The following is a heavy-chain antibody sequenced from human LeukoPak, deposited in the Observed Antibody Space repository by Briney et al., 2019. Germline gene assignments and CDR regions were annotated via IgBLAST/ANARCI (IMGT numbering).Heavy chain of an antibody. CDR1: GGTFSSYA. Sequence: SVKVSCKASGGTFSSYAISWGRQAPGQGLEWMGRIIPIFGTANHAQKFQCRVTITTDESTSTAYMELRSLRSEDTAVYYCARELSVTLYYYYYYMDVWGKGTTVTVSS. CDR3: ARELSVTLYYYYYYMDV. J-gene: IGHJ6*03. CDR2: IIPIFGTA. V-gene: IGHV1-69*05. D-gene: IGHD4-11*01.